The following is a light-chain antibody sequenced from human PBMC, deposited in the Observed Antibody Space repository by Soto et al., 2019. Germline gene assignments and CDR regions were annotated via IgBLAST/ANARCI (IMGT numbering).Light chain of an antibody. CDR2: GAS. J-gene: IGKJ4*01. V-gene: IGKV3-20*01. Sequence: EFVLTQSPGKLSLSPGERATLSCRASQSISSSFLAWYQQKPGQAPRLLIYGASSRGTGIPDRFSGSGSGTDFTLTISRLEPEDFAVYYCQQYGSSRPLTFGGGTKVEIK. CDR1: QSISSSF. CDR3: QQYGSSRPLT.